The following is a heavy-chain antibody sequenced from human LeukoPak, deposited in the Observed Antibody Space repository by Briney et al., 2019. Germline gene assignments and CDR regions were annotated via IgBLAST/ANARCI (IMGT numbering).Heavy chain of an antibody. CDR2: ISYDGFNQ. D-gene: IGHD3-10*01. V-gene: IGHV3-30*18. CDR3: AKDPSPYMVRGVIDY. CDR1: GFTFSSTG. J-gene: IGHJ4*02. Sequence: GGSLRLSCVASGFTFSSTGMHWVRQAPDKGLEWVAVISYDGFNQYYADSVKGRFTISRDNSKNTLYLQMNSLRAEDTAVFYCAKDPSPYMVRGVIDYWGQGTLVTVSS.